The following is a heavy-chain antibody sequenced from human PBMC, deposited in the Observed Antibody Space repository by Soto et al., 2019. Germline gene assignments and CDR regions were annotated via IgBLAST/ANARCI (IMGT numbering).Heavy chain of an antibody. V-gene: IGHV5-10-1*01. D-gene: IGHD5-18*01. J-gene: IGHJ6*02. CDR1: GYSFTSYW. CDR2: IDPSDSYT. CDR3: ATPRTAMVDYYYYGMDV. Sequence: GESLKISCKGSGYSFTSYWIGWVRQMPGKGLEWMGRIDPSDSYTNYSPSFQGHVTISADKSINTAYLQWSSLKASDTAMYYCATPRTAMVDYYYYGMDVWGQGTTVTVSS.